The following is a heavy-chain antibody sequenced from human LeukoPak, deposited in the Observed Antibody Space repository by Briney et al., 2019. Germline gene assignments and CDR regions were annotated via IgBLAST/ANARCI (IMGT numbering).Heavy chain of an antibody. D-gene: IGHD3-10*01. J-gene: IGHJ4*02. CDR1: GFTFRSYS. CDR2: ISSSSSYI. V-gene: IGHV3-21*01. Sequence: GGSLRLSCAASGFTFRSYSMNWVRQAPGKGLEWVSSISSSSSYIYYADSVKGRFTISRDNAKNSLYLQMNSLRAEDTAVYYCARDDGYYGSGSSFDYWGQGTLVTVSS. CDR3: ARDDGYYGSGSSFDY.